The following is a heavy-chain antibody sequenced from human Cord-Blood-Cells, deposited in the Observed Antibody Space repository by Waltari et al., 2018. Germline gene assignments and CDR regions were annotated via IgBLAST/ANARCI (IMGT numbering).Heavy chain of an antibody. V-gene: IGHV4-34*01. D-gene: IGHD1-26*01. CDR3: ARGSRVGATISYFDY. CDR1: GGSFCCYY. J-gene: IGHJ4*02. Sequence: QVQLQQWGAGLLKPSGTLSLTGAVYGGSFCCYYWSWIRSPPGKGLEWIGEINHSGSTNYNPSLKSRVTISVDTSKNQFSLKLSSVTAADTAVYYCARGSRVGATISYFDYWGQGTLVTVSS. CDR2: INHSGST.